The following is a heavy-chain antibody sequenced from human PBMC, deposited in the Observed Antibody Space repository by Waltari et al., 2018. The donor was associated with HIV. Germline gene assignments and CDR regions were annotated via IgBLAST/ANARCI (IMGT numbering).Heavy chain of an antibody. V-gene: IGHV2-5*02. J-gene: IGHJ5*02. D-gene: IGHD3-22*01. CDR1: GFSLRTSGVG. CDR3: AHRYYYDSSLVNWFDP. CDR2: IYWDDDK. Sequence: QITLKESGPTLVKPTQTLTLTCTFSGFSLRTSGVGVGWIRQPPGKALEWLALIYWDDDKRYSPSLKSRLTITKDTSKNQVVLTMTNMDPVDTATYYCAHRYYYDSSLVNWFDPWGQGTLVTVSS.